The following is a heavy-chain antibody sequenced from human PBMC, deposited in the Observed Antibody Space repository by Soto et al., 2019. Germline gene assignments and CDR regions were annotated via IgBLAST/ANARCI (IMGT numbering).Heavy chain of an antibody. CDR1: GDSVSSNSAA. CDR3: ARDAALHSDSSSWYEGGLNWFDP. V-gene: IGHV6-1*01. D-gene: IGHD6-13*01. CDR2: TYYRSKWYN. Sequence: SQTLSLTCAISGDSVSSNSAAWNWIRQSPSRGREWLGRTYYRSKWYNDYAVSVKSRITINPDTSKNQFSLQLNSVTPEDTAVYYCARDAALHSDSSSWYEGGLNWFDPWGQGTLVTVSS. J-gene: IGHJ5*02.